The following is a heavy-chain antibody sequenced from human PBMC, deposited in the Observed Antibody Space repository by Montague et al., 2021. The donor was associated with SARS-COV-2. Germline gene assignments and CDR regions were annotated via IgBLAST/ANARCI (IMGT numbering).Heavy chain of an antibody. Sequence: SLRLSCAASGFTFSSYWMHWVRQAPGKGLEWVSRIKNDGSSASYADSVKGRFTISRDNAKNTLYLQMNNLRAEDTAVYYCARVINMRIIGHAYGMDVWGQGTTVTVSS. V-gene: IGHV3-74*01. CDR1: GFTFSSYW. CDR3: ARVINMRIIGHAYGMDV. D-gene: IGHD2-15*01. CDR2: IKNDGSSA. J-gene: IGHJ6*02.